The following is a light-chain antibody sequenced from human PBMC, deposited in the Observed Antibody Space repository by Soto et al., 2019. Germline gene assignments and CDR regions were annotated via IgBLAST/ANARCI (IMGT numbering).Light chain of an antibody. V-gene: IGKV1-9*01. J-gene: IGKJ5*01. Sequence: DIQMTQSPSTLSASVGDRVTITCRASQGISSYLAWYQQKPGKAPKLLIYAASRLQSGVPSRFSGSGSGTEFTLTIISLQPEDCATYYCLQHNAFPLTFGQGTRLEIK. CDR3: LQHNAFPLT. CDR2: AAS. CDR1: QGISSY.